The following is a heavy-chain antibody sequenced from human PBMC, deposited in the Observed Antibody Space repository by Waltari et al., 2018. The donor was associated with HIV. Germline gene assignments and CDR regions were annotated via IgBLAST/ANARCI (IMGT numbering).Heavy chain of an antibody. V-gene: IGHV1-18*01. CDR2: ISAYNGNT. CDR1: GYTFTSCC. D-gene: IGHD1-20*01. J-gene: IGHJ1*01. CDR3: ARDKGASDTYKAEYFQH. Sequence: VQSEREMKPPGASVKVSCKPHGYTFTSCCISWLRLAPGQGFEWVGWISAYNGNTNYAQKFRGRVTLTTDTSTSTAYMELRGLRHEDTAIYYCARDKGASDTYKAEYFQHWGRGTLVSVSA.